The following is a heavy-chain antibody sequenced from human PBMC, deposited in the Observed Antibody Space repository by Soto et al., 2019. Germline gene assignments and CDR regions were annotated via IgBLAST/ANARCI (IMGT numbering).Heavy chain of an antibody. CDR3: ARLCSTSSVDF. Sequence: GGSLKISCKGFGYIFTNYWISWVRQMPGKGRVWRVSIDPGVAQTTYSPSFQGHVTISADKSINNASLKWNSLKASDTAIYYCARLCSTSSVDFWGQGILVTVSS. CDR1: GYIFTNYW. V-gene: IGHV5-10-1*01. D-gene: IGHD6-6*01. CDR2: IDPGVAQT. J-gene: IGHJ4*02.